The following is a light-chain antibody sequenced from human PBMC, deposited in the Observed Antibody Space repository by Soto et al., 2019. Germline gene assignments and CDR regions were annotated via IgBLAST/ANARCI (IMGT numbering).Light chain of an antibody. Sequence: QSVLTQPPSVSGAPGQRVTISCTGSSSNIGAPYDVHWYQQLPGTGPKLLIYGNANRPSGIPDRFSGSKSGSSASLAISGLQPEDEADYYCQSYDSSLSGSVSGAGTKVTVL. V-gene: IGLV1-40*01. CDR2: GNA. CDR3: QSYDSSLSGSV. J-gene: IGLJ1*01. CDR1: SSNIGAPYD.